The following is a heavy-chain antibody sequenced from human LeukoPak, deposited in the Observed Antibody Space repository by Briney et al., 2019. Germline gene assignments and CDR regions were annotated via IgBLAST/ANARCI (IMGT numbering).Heavy chain of an antibody. CDR1: GGSVSSYY. CDR2: IHNSGRT. J-gene: IGHJ4*02. D-gene: IGHD6-19*01. V-gene: IGHV4-59*02. CDR3: ARTDSSGWYVFDY. Sequence: SETLSLTCSVSGGSVSSYYWSWIRQSPGKGLEWIGYIHNSGRTNYNPSLKSRVTGFVDTSKNQVSLRLSSVTAADTAVYYCARTDSSGWYVFDYWGQGTLVTVSS.